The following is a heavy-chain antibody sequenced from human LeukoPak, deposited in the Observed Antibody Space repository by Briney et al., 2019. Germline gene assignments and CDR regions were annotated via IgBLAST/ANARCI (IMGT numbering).Heavy chain of an antibody. J-gene: IGHJ4*02. Sequence: GGSLRLSCAASGFTFSSYAMNGVRQPPGKGLEWVSYISSSGTTIYYADSVKGRFTISRDNAKNSLYLQMNSLRAEDTAVYYCARGSWNTAMVIWYFDYWGQGTLVTVSS. D-gene: IGHD5-18*01. CDR3: ARGSWNTAMVIWYFDY. CDR1: GFTFSSYA. CDR2: ISSSGTTI. V-gene: IGHV3-48*03.